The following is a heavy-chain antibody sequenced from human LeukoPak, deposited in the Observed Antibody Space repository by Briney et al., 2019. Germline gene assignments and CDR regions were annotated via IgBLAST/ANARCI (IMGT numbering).Heavy chain of an antibody. Sequence: ASVKVSCKASGYTFTGYYMHWVRQAPGQGLEWMGWINPNSGGTNYAQKFQGRVTMTRDTSASTAYMELSSLRSEDMAVYYCARADFRTGVFDYWGQGTLVTVSS. CDR1: GYTFTGYY. CDR3: ARADFRTGVFDY. D-gene: IGHD1-1*01. CDR2: INPNSGGT. J-gene: IGHJ4*02. V-gene: IGHV1-2*02.